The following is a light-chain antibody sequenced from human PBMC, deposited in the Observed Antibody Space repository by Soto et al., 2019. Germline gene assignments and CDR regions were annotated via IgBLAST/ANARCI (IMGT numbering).Light chain of an antibody. V-gene: IGKV1-5*01. CDR2: DAS. J-gene: IGKJ1*01. CDR1: QSISRW. Sequence: DIQMTQSPSTLSASVGDRVTITCRASQSISRWLAWYQQRPGKAPKILIFDASILASGVPSRFSRRGSGTEFTLTISSLHPDDFATYYCQQYNNYLTWTFGQGTKVEVK. CDR3: QQYNNYLTWT.